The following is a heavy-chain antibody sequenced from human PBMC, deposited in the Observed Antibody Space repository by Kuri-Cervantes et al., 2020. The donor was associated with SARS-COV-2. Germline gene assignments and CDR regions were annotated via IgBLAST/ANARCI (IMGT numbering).Heavy chain of an antibody. D-gene: IGHD3-3*01. CDR1: GGTFNSYS. CDR3: ARDYWARGVVIMGLYGMDV. J-gene: IGHJ6*02. V-gene: IGHV1-69*13. Sequence: SVKVSCKASGGTFNSYSITWVRQAPGQGLEWMGGIIPIFGTSNYAQNFQDRVTITADESTNTAYMELSSLRSEDTAVYYCARDYWARGVVIMGLYGMDVWGQGTTVTVSS. CDR2: IIPIFGTS.